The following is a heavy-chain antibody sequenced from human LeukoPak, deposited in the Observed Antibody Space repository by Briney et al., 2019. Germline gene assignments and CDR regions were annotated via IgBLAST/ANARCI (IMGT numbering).Heavy chain of an antibody. CDR3: ARGYCSSTSCYTGYFQH. D-gene: IGHD2-2*02. J-gene: IGHJ1*01. CDR1: GYTFTSYY. CDR2: INPSSGST. V-gene: IGHV1-46*01. Sequence: ASVKVSCKASGYTFTSYYMHWVRQAPGQGLEWMGIINPSSGSTSYAQKFQGRVTMTRDTSTSTVYMELSSLRSEDTAVYYCARGYCSSTSCYTGYFQHWGQGTLVTVSS.